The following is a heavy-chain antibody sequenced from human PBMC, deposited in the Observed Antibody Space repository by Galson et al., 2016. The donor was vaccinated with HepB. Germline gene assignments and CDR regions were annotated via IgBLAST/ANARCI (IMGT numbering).Heavy chain of an antibody. CDR1: GDSVTSDETM. CDR2: TYYRSRWFS. CDR3: TRGYMQTGMNV. J-gene: IGHJ6*02. Sequence: CAISGDSVTSDETMWNWIRQSPSRGLEWLGRTYYRSRWFSEYAMSVQGRITVTADTSRNQFSLQLDSVTPDDTAAYFCTRGYMQTGMNVWGQGTTVTVSS. V-gene: IGHV6-1*01. D-gene: IGHD5-18*01.